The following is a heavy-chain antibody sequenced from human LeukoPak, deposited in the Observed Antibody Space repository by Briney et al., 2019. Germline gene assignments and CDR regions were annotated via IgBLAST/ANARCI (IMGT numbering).Heavy chain of an antibody. Sequence: KPSETLSLTCAVYGGSFSGYYWSWIRQPPGKGLEWIGEINHSGSTNYNPSLKSRVTISVDTSKNQFSLKLGSVTAADTAVYYCARTSSGWIDHDAFDIWGQGTMVTVSS. CDR2: INHSGST. J-gene: IGHJ3*02. D-gene: IGHD6-19*01. V-gene: IGHV4-34*01. CDR1: GGSFSGYY. CDR3: ARTSSGWIDHDAFDI.